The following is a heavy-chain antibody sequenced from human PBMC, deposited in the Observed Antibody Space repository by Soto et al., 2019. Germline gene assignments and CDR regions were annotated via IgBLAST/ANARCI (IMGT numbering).Heavy chain of an antibody. Sequence: SETLALPCSVSSGSISCGYYYWSWIRQPPGKGLEWIGNIYYSGNTYYNPSLKSRLIISIDTSKKQFSLKVGSVTAADTAVYYCASYSIYGMDVWGQGTTVTVSS. D-gene: IGHD2-21*01. V-gene: IGHV4-30-4*01. CDR1: SGSISCGYYY. CDR3: ASYSIYGMDV. CDR2: IYYSGNT. J-gene: IGHJ6*02.